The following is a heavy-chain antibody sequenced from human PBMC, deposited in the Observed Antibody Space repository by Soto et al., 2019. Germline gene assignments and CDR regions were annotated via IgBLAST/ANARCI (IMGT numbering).Heavy chain of an antibody. J-gene: IGHJ6*03. CDR1: GYNFANYV. CDR3: ARDADENDSWSGVMELYSYNMDD. V-gene: IGHV1-18*01. CDR2: IIDHNGDT. D-gene: IGHD3-3*01. Sequence: QVQLVQSEAEVKKPGDSLKGSCRASGYNFANYVISWVRQAPGQGLEWMGWIIDHNGDTKYAQKVQGRVTMTADTSTSTSYIEMWSLRSDDTAVYYRARDADENDSWSGVMELYSYNMDDWRQWTTCTV.